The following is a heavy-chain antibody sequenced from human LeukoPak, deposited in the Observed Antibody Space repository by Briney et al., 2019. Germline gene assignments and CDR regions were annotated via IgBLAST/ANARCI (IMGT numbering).Heavy chain of an antibody. Sequence: SETLSLTCTVSDGSISNYYCSWLRQSPGKGLEWIGYIYYTGTTNYNPSLKSRVTISIDTSKNQLSLRLSSVTAADTAVYYCATSPGGGYELTFYYYGMDVWGQGTTVTVSS. V-gene: IGHV4-59*01. CDR2: IYYTGTT. D-gene: IGHD5-12*01. CDR3: ATSPGGGYELTFYYYGMDV. CDR1: DGSISNYY. J-gene: IGHJ6*02.